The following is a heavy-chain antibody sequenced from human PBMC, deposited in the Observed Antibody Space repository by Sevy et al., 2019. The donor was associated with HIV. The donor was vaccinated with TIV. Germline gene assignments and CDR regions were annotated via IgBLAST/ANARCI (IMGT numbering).Heavy chain of an antibody. V-gene: IGHV3-30-3*01. CDR2: ISFNGGTK. CDR1: GFTFTDYA. Sequence: GGSLRLSCAASGFTFTDYAMHWVRQAPGKGLEWVAVISFNGGTKNYADSLKGRFTISRDNSKNILYLEMNSLRPEDTALYYCATVGAARRGYYFDSWGPGTLVTVSS. J-gene: IGHJ4*02. D-gene: IGHD6-6*01. CDR3: ATVGAARRGYYFDS.